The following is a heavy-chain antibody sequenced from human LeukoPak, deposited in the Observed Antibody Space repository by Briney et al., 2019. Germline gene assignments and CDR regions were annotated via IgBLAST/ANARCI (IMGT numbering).Heavy chain of an antibody. CDR1: GYSISSGYY. V-gene: IGHV4-61*02. CDR2: IYTSGST. J-gene: IGHJ6*03. Sequence: TLSLTCTVSGYSISSGYYWSWIRQPAGKGLEWIGRIYTSGSTNYNPSLKSRVTISVDTSKNQFSLNLSSVTAADTAVYYCARGVYYYMDVWDKGTTVTVSS. CDR3: ARGVYYYMDV.